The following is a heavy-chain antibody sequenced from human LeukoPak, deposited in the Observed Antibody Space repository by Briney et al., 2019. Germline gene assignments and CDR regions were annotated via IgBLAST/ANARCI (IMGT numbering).Heavy chain of an antibody. CDR1: GFTFSSYW. J-gene: IGHJ6*03. CDR3: ARGPTVVVAATRLFYYYYYMDV. D-gene: IGHD2-15*01. Sequence: SGGSLRLSCAASGFTFSSYWMHWVRQAPGKGLVWVSRINSDGSSTSYADSVKGRFTISRDNAKNTLYLQMNSLRAEDTAVYYCARGPTVVVAATRLFYYYYYMDVWGKGTTVTVSS. CDR2: INSDGSST. V-gene: IGHV3-74*01.